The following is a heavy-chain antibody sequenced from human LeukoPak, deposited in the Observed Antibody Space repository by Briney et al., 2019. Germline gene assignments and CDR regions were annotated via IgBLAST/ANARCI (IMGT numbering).Heavy chain of an antibody. CDR2: IYYSGST. J-gene: IGHJ4*02. V-gene: IGHV4-59*08. D-gene: IGHD2-8*02. Sequence: PSETLSLTCSVSGGSISSNYWSWFRQPPGKGLEWIGYIYYSGSTTYNPSLKSRVTISVDTSKTQFSLKLTSVTAADTAVYYCAKYRSTRGYVDSWGQGTLVTVSS. CDR3: AKYRSTRGYVDS. CDR1: GGSISSNY.